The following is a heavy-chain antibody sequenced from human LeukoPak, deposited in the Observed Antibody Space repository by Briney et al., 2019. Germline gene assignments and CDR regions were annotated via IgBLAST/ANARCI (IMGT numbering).Heavy chain of an antibody. D-gene: IGHD3-22*01. CDR1: GFTFSSYA. CDR3: AKILTYYYDSSGYPGEGY. V-gene: IGHV3-23*01. Sequence: GGSLRLSCAASGFTFSSYAMSWVRQAPGKGLEWVSAIRGSGGSTYYADSVKGRFTISRDNSKNTLYLQMNSLRAEDTAVYYCAKILTYYYDSSGYPGEGYWGQGTLVTVSS. J-gene: IGHJ4*02. CDR2: IRGSGGST.